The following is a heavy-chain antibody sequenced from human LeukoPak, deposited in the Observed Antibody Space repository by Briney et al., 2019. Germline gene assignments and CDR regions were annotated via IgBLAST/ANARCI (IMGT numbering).Heavy chain of an antibody. CDR3: ARDLPPTHDYGDSWWFDP. Sequence: SVKVSCKASGGTFRSYAISWVRQAPGQGLEWMGGIIPIFGTANYAQKFQGRVTITADESTSTAYMELSSLRSEDTAVYYCARDLPPTHDYGDSWWFDPWGQGTLVTVSS. V-gene: IGHV1-69*13. J-gene: IGHJ5*02. CDR1: GGTFRSYA. D-gene: IGHD4-17*01. CDR2: IIPIFGTA.